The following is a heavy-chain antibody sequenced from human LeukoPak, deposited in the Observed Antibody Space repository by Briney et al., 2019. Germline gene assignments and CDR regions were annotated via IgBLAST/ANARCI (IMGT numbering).Heavy chain of an antibody. V-gene: IGHV4-59*01. CDR1: GGSISSYY. CDR2: INYSENT. CDR3: ARYSGTSAN. Sequence: SEALSLTCTVSGGSISSYYWSWIRQPPGKGLQWIGYINYSENTNYNPSLKSRVTISVDTSKNQFSLKLSSVTAADTAVYYCARYSGTSANWGQGTLVT. J-gene: IGHJ4*02. D-gene: IGHD1-26*01.